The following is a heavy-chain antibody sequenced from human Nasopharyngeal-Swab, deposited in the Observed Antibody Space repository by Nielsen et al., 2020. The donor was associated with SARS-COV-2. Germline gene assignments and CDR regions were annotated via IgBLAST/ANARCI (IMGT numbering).Heavy chain of an antibody. J-gene: IGHJ4*02. CDR1: GFTFSSYS. V-gene: IGHV3-21*01. CDR3: ARGPGTAMATGDY. D-gene: IGHD5-18*01. Sequence: GEPLKISCAASGFTFSSYSMNWVRQAPGKGLEWVSSISSSSSYIYYADSVKGRFTISRDNAKNSLYLQMNSLRAEDTAVYYCARGPGTAMATGDYWGQGTLVTVSS. CDR2: ISSSSSYI.